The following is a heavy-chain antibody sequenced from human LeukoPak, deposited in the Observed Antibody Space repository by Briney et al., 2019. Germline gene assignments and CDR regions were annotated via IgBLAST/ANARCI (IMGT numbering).Heavy chain of an antibody. Sequence: GGSLRLSCAASGFTFSSYAMHWVRQAPGKGLEWVAVISYDGSNQYYADSVKGRFTISRDNSKNTLFLQMNSLRVEDTALYYCAKDLGGPGSSPFGYWGQGTLVTVSS. V-gene: IGHV3-30*04. D-gene: IGHD3-10*01. J-gene: IGHJ4*02. CDR1: GFTFSSYA. CDR2: ISYDGSNQ. CDR3: AKDLGGPGSSPFGY.